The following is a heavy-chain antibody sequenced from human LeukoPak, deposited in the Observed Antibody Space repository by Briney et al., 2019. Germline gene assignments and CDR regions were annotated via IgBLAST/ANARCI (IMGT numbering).Heavy chain of an antibody. V-gene: IGHV4-59*08. D-gene: IGHD7-27*01. J-gene: IGHJ4*02. CDR2: IYYSGST. Sequence: SETLSLTCTVSGGSIRSFYWSWLRQPPGKGLEWIGYIYYSGSTNYNPSLKSRVTISVDTSKNRFSLKLSTVTAADTAVYYCARRPTGDPKFDYWGQGTLVTVSS. CDR3: ARRPTGDPKFDY. CDR1: GGSIRSFY.